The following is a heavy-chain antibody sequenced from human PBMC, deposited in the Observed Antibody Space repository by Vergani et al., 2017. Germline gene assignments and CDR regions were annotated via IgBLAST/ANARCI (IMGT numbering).Heavy chain of an antibody. CDR3: AKDLRGLRYNWNYGDAFDI. D-gene: IGHD1-7*01. CDR1: GFTFSSYA. CDR2: ISWNSGSI. J-gene: IGHJ3*02. V-gene: IGHV3-9*01. Sequence: EVQLLESGGGLVQPGGSLRLSCAASGFTFSSYAMHWVRQAPGKGLEWVSGISWNSGSIGYADSVKGRFTISRDNAKNSLYLQMNSLRAEDTALYYCAKDLRGLRYNWNYGDAFDIWGQGTMVTVSS.